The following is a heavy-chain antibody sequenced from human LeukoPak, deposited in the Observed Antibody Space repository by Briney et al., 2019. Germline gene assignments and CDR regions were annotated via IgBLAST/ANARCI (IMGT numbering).Heavy chain of an antibody. CDR3: AKDSHYYGSGSYYKGAFDI. Sequence: GSLRLSCAASGFTFSSYGMHWVRQAPGKGLEWVAFIRYDGSNKYYADSVKGRFTISRDNSKNTLCLQMNSLRAEDTAVYYCAKDSHYYGSGSYYKGAFDIWGQGTMVTVSS. V-gene: IGHV3-30*02. J-gene: IGHJ3*02. CDR1: GFTFSSYG. D-gene: IGHD3-10*01. CDR2: IRYDGSNK.